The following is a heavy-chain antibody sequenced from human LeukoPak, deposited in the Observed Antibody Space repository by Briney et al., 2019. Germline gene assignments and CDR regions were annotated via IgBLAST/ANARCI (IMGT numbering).Heavy chain of an antibody. Sequence: GGSLRLSCAASGFNFSSQWMSWVRQAPGKGLEWVANVNQGGTQKYYVDSVKGRFTISRDNAENSLYLQMNSLRAEDTAVYYCARCRGVRGYENYYYYMDVWGKGTTVTISS. CDR2: VNQGGTQK. CDR1: GFNFSSQW. V-gene: IGHV3-7*01. J-gene: IGHJ6*03. D-gene: IGHD3-10*01. CDR3: ARCRGVRGYENYYYYMDV.